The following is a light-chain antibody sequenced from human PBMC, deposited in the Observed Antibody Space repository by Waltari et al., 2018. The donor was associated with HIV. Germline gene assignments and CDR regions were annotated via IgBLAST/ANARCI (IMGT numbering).Light chain of an antibody. Sequence: DIVMTQSPLSLPVPPGAPASISCRSSQCPLRNGYHYLDGYLQKPGQSPQLLIFLASNRASGVPDRFSGSGSGTDFTLHISRVEAEDVGVYYCMQSLQSITFGQGTRLDIK. J-gene: IGKJ5*01. V-gene: IGKV2-28*01. CDR3: MQSLQSIT. CDR2: LAS. CDR1: QCPLRNGYHY.